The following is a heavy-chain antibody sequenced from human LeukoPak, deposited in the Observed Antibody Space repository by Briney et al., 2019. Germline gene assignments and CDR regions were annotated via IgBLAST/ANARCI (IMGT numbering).Heavy chain of an antibody. J-gene: IGHJ4*02. CDR1: RCSFTHYF. CDR3: ARDKNGGDEHYFDY. V-gene: IGHV1-18*01. Sequence: AVHVSYLPSRCSFTHYFIREVRQAPPQGREWMGGSSAYNGNTKYAQRLQGRVTMNTDTCTSSAYMEVRSLRSDHTGVYYCARDKNGGDEHYFDYWGKGTLVSVSS. D-gene: IGHD3-16*01. CDR2: SSAYNGNT.